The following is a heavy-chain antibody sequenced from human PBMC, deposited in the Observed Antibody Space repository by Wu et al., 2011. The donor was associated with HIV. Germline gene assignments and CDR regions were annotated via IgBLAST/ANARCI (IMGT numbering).Heavy chain of an antibody. V-gene: IGHV1-18*01. D-gene: IGHD3-10*01. Sequence: QVQLVQSGAEVKKPGASVKVSCKTSGYTFPDYGITWVRQAPGQGLEWMGWISASGDKREYAQKFQGRVTLTTDTSTNTVYMELRSLRSEDTAVYYCARGYQYYLDVWGKGTTVIVSS. CDR2: ISASGDKR. CDR3: ARGYQYYLDV. CDR1: GYTFPDYG. J-gene: IGHJ6*04.